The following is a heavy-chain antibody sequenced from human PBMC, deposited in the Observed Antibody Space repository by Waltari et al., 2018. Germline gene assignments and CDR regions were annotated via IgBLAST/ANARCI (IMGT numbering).Heavy chain of an antibody. V-gene: IGHV4-30-2*01. Sequence: QLQLQESGSGLVKPSQTLSLTCAVSGGSISSGGYSWRWIRPPPGKGLEWIGYIYHSGSTYYNPSLKSRVTISVDRSKNQFSLKLSSVTAADTAVYYCASCGGDCYRYWYFDLWGRGTLVTVSS. CDR2: IYHSGST. CDR3: ASCGGDCYRYWYFDL. D-gene: IGHD2-21*01. CDR1: GGSISSGGYS. J-gene: IGHJ2*01.